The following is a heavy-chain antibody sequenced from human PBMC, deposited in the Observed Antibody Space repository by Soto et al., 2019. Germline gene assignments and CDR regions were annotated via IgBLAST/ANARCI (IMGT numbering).Heavy chain of an antibody. Sequence: ASVKVSCKASGYTFTSYGISWVRQAPGQGLEWMGWISAYNGNTNYAQKLQGRVTMTTDTSTSTAYMELRSLRSDDTAVYYGARTTYYYDSSGYPAAHYFDYWGQGTLVTVSS. CDR1: GYTFTSYG. V-gene: IGHV1-18*01. CDR3: ARTTYYYDSSGYPAAHYFDY. J-gene: IGHJ4*02. CDR2: ISAYNGNT. D-gene: IGHD3-22*01.